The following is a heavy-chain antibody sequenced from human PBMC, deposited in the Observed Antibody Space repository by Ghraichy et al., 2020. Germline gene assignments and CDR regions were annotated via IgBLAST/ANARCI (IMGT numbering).Heavy chain of an antibody. CDR2: FSGSGGST. Sequence: GGSLRLSCAASGFTFSNYAMSWVRQAPGKGLEWVSVFSGSGGSTYYADSVKGRFTISRDNSKNTLYLQMNSLRAEDTAAYYCAKVSYSSSWYFCDYWGQGTLVTVSS. CDR1: GFTFSNYA. V-gene: IGHV3-23*01. J-gene: IGHJ4*02. CDR3: AKVSYSSSWYFCDY. D-gene: IGHD6-13*01.